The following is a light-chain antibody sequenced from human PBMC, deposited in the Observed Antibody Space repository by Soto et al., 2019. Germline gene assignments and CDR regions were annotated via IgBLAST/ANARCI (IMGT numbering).Light chain of an antibody. V-gene: IGKV3-15*01. CDR2: GAS. CDR3: QQCNDWPHT. Sequence: EIVMTQSPATLSVSPGERGTLSCRASQSVSTNLAWYQQKPGQAPRLLIYGASTRATGIPARFSGRGSGTEFTLTISSLQSEDCAVYYCQQCNDWPHTFGQGTKLEIK. J-gene: IGKJ2*01. CDR1: QSVSTN.